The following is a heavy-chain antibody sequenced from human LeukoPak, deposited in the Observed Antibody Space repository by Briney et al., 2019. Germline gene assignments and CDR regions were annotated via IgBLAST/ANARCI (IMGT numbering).Heavy chain of an antibody. CDR3: AKEFYYDSSGYYPTLDY. Sequence: GGSLRLSCAASGFTFSSYGMHWVRQAPGKGLEWVAVISYDGSNKYCADSVKGRFTISRDNSKNTLYLQMNSLRAEDTAVYYCAKEFYYDSSGYYPTLDYWGQGTLVTVSS. CDR1: GFTFSSYG. D-gene: IGHD3-22*01. CDR2: ISYDGSNK. V-gene: IGHV3-30*18. J-gene: IGHJ4*02.